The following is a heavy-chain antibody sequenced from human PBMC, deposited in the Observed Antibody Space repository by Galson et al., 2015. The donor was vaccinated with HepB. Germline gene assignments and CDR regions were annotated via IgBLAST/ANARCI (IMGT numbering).Heavy chain of an antibody. CDR1: GGTFSSYT. CDR2: IIPILGIA. Sequence: SVKVSCKASGGTFSSYTISWVRQAPGQGLEWMGRIIPILGIANYAQKFQGRVTITADKSTSTAYMELSSLRSEDTAVYYCARDFYYGSGSYYIPYNWFDPWGQGTLVTVSS. CDR3: ARDFYYGSGSYYIPYNWFDP. J-gene: IGHJ5*02. V-gene: IGHV1-69*04. D-gene: IGHD3-10*01.